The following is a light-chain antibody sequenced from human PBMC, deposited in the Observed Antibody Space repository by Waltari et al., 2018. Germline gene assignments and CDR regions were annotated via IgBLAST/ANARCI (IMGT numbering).Light chain of an antibody. J-gene: IGKJ3*01. CDR1: QRIGDW. CDR2: RAA. Sequence: DIPLTPSPTTLSASIVHIVTITCRASQRIGDWLAWYQQKPGKAPKLLVQRAATLENGVPSRFSGRESGTEFTLTINNLQPDDFATYFCHQYLSSSTFGAGTTVDFK. V-gene: IGKV1-5*03. CDR3: HQYLSSST.